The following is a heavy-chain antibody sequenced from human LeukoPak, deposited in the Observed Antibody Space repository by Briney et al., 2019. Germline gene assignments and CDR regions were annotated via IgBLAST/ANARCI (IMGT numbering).Heavy chain of an antibody. CDR2: INPSGGTT. CDR1: GYTFSNYY. CDR3: ARHQGPD. Sequence: ASVKVPCKTSGYTFSNYYMHWVRQAPGQGLEWMGIINPSGGTTSYAQKFQGRVTLTRDTSSSTVYMELSSLTSEDTAVYYCARHQGPDWGQGTLVTVSS. V-gene: IGHV1-46*01. J-gene: IGHJ4*02.